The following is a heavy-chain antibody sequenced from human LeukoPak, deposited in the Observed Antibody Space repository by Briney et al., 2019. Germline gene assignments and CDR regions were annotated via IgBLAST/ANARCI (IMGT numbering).Heavy chain of an antibody. Sequence: ASVKVSCKASGGTFSSYAISWVRQAPGQGLEWMGGIIPIFGTANYAQKLQGRVTMTTDTSTSTAYMELRSLRSDDTAVYYCARDVPAAGRGDYWGQGTLVTVSS. CDR2: IIPIFGTA. D-gene: IGHD6-13*01. CDR3: ARDVPAAGRGDY. CDR1: GGTFSSYA. V-gene: IGHV1-69*05. J-gene: IGHJ4*02.